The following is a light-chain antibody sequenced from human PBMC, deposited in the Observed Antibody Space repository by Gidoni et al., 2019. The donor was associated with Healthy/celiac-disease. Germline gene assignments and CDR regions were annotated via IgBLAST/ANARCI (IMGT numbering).Light chain of an antibody. V-gene: IGKV3-20*01. J-gene: IGKJ1*01. Sequence: EILLTQSPGTLSLSPGERATLPCRASQSVSISYLAWYQQKPGQAPRLLIYGASSRATGIPDRFSGCGSGTDFTRTSRIPEVEDFAVYYCQQDVSLPRTFGQGTKVEIK. CDR2: GAS. CDR3: QQDVSLPRT. CDR1: QSVSISY.